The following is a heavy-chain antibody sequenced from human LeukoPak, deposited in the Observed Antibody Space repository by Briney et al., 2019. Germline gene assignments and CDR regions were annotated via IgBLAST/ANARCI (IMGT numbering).Heavy chain of an antibody. D-gene: IGHD1-1*01. J-gene: IGHJ4*02. CDR2: IYWNGDN. Sequence: CGPTLVNPTHTLTLTCTFSGFSLSTSGGGVGWVRQLSGKALEWHALIYWNGDNHSSPSLSSRLTITENSPKNQVLLTMNNMDPVDTATYYCEHQRGSRVYFDYWGQGTLVTVSS. CDR3: EHQRGSRVYFDY. CDR1: GFSLSTSGGG. V-gene: IGHV2-5*01.